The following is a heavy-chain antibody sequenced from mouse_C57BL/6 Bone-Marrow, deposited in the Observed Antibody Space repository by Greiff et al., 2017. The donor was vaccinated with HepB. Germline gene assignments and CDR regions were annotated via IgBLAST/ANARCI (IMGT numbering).Heavy chain of an antibody. D-gene: IGHD3-2*02. V-gene: IGHV1-53*01. CDR2: INPSNGGT. CDR1: GYTFTSYW. CDR3: AREGRQLRDYYAMDY. Sequence: QIQLQQPGTELVKPGASVKLSCKASGYTFTSYWMHWVKQRPGQGLEWIGNINPSNGGTNYNEKFKSKAPLTVDKSSSTAYMQLSSLTSEDSAVYYCAREGRQLRDYYAMDYWGQGTSVTVSS. J-gene: IGHJ4*01.